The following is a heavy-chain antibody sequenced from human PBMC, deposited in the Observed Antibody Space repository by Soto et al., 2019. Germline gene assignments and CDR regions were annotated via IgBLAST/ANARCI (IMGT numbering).Heavy chain of an antibody. Sequence: SETLSLTCTVSGGSISSYYWSWIRQPPGKGLEWIGYIYYSGSTNYNPSLKSRVTISVDTSKNQFSLKLSSVTAADTAVYYCARHGMVGVATPFDYWGQGTLVTVSS. J-gene: IGHJ4*02. CDR1: GGSISSYY. CDR3: ARHGMVGVATPFDY. V-gene: IGHV4-59*08. CDR2: IYYSGST. D-gene: IGHD1-26*01.